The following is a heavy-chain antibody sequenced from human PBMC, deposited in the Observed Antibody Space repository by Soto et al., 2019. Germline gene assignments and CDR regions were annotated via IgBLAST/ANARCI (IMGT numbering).Heavy chain of an antibody. J-gene: IGHJ4*02. CDR3: VRGGHGSGSYLGSY. Sequence: EVQLVESGGGLAQPGGSLRLSCVPSGFTFTTYWMSWVRQAPGKGLEWVANIRQDGGAQYYVDSVKGRFTISRDNAKNSVYLQMDSLRAEDTAVYYCVRGGHGSGSYLGSYWGQGILVTVSS. V-gene: IGHV3-7*03. CDR1: GFTFTTYW. D-gene: IGHD3-10*01. CDR2: IRQDGGAQ.